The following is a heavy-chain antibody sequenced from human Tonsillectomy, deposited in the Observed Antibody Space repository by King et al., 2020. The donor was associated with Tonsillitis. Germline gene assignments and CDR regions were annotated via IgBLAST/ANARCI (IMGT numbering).Heavy chain of an antibody. CDR1: GFTFDDNG. V-gene: IGHV3-20*04. J-gene: IGHJ4*02. CDR3: ARVGSKQWLVPDYFDY. CDR2: INWNGGST. D-gene: IGHD6-19*01. Sequence: QLVQSGGGVVRPGGSLRLSCAASGFTFDDNGMSWVRQAPGKGLEWVSGINWNGGSTGYAESVKGRFTISRDNAKNSLYLEMNSLRAEDTALYYCARVGSKQWLVPDYFDYWGQGTLVTVSS.